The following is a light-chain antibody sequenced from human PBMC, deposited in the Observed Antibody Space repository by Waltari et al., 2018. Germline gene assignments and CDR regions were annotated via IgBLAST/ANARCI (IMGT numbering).Light chain of an antibody. CDR2: DVS. CDR1: SSDVGGYNY. Sequence: QSALTQPASVSGSPGQSITISCTGTSSDVGGYNYVSWYQQHPGKAPKLMIYDVSKRPEGVSNRCSGSKSGNTASLTISGLQAEDEADYYCCSYAGSSTVVFGGGTKLTVL. J-gene: IGLJ2*01. CDR3: CSYAGSSTVV. V-gene: IGLV2-23*02.